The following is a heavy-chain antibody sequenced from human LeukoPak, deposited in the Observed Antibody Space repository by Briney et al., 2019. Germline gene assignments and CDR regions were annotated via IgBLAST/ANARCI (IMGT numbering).Heavy chain of an antibody. Sequence: PGGSLRLSCAASGFTFSGSPLHWVRQAPGKGLEWVAVISYDGSNKYYADSVKGRFTISRDNSKNTLYLQMNSLRAEDTAVYYCANALRPRWELLGYWGQGTLVTVSS. CDR2: ISYDGSNK. CDR1: GFTFSGSP. J-gene: IGHJ4*02. CDR3: ANALRPRWELLGY. V-gene: IGHV3-30-3*01. D-gene: IGHD1-26*01.